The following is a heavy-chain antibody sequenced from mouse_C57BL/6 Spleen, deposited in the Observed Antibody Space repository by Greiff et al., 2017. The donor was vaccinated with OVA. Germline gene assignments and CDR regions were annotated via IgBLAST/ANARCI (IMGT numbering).Heavy chain of an antibody. Sequence: EVKLVESEGGLVQPGSSMKLSCTASGFTFSDYYMAWVRQVPEKGLEWVANINYDGSSTYYLDSLTSRFLISRDNAKNILYLQMSSLKSEDTATYYCARDPHYYGSSYAMDYWGQGTSVTVSS. J-gene: IGHJ4*01. CDR1: GFTFSDYY. V-gene: IGHV5-16*01. CDR2: INYDGSST. CDR3: ARDPHYYGSSYAMDY. D-gene: IGHD1-1*01.